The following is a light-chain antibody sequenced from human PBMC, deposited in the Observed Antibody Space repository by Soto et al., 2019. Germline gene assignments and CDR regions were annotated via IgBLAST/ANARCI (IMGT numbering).Light chain of an antibody. CDR2: SNN. CDR3: AAWDDSRSGPV. J-gene: IGLJ2*01. Sequence: QSVLTQPPSASATPGQRVTISCSGSSSNIGGHFVYWYQHLPGTAPKLLIYSNNQRPSGVPDRFSGYKSGTSASLASSVLRSDDEADYYCAAWDDSRSGPVFGGGTTLTVL. V-gene: IGLV1-47*02. CDR1: SSNIGGHF.